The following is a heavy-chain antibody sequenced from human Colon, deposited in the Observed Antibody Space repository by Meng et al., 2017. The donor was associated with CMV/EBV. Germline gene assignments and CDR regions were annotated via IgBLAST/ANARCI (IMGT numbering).Heavy chain of an antibody. D-gene: IGHD6-19*01. V-gene: IGHV1-2*02. Sequence: ASVKVSCKTSGYTFNSYYMHWVRQAPGQGLEWMGWINPKSGVANYARKFQGRVTLTRDTAISTGYMDVSGLTSDDTAIYYCARGRIGVVGPSPGPDHWGQGALVTVSS. CDR3: ARGRIGVVGPSPGPDH. CDR1: GYTFNSYY. CDR2: INPKSGVA. J-gene: IGHJ4*02.